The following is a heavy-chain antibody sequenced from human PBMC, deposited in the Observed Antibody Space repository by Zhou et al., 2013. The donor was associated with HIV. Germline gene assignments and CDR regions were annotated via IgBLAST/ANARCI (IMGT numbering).Heavy chain of an antibody. Sequence: QVQLVQSGAEVKKPGASVKVSCKASGYTFTNFGISWVRQAPGQGLEWMGRIMPIIRTAQYAQKFQGRVTLTADKSTTTAYMELSSLTSEDTALYYCASHTSVVTAGTFDVWGQGTMVTVSS. V-gene: IGHV1-69*04. D-gene: IGHD2-21*02. CDR1: GYTFTNFG. CDR2: IMPIIRTA. J-gene: IGHJ3*01. CDR3: ASHTSVVTAGTFDV.